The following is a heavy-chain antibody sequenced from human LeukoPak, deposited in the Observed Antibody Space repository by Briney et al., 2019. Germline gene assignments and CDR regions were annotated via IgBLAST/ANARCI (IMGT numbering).Heavy chain of an antibody. CDR2: ISSSSSYI. J-gene: IGHJ4*02. CDR3: ARGRVYYYDSSGYYSDY. V-gene: IGHV3-21*01. CDR1: GFTFSSYS. Sequence: PGGSLRLSCAASGFTFSSYSMNWVRQAPGKGLEWVSSISSSSSYIYYADSVKGRFTISRDNAKNSLYLQMNSLRAEDTAVYYCARGRVYYYDSSGYYSDYWGQGTLVTVSS. D-gene: IGHD3-22*01.